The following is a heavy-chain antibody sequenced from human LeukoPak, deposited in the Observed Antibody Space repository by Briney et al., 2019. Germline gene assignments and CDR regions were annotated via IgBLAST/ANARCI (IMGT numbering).Heavy chain of an antibody. J-gene: IGHJ5*02. CDR2: IYSSGIT. Sequence: PSETLSLTCTVSGASFSSSADYWSWIRQPAGQGLEWIGRIYSSGITSYNPSLKSRVTISVDTSKNQLSLRLSSVTAADTAVYYCARLRGATVAHNWFDPWGQGTLVTVSS. CDR3: ARLRGATVAHNWFDP. CDR1: GASFSSSADY. D-gene: IGHD6-19*01. V-gene: IGHV4-61*02.